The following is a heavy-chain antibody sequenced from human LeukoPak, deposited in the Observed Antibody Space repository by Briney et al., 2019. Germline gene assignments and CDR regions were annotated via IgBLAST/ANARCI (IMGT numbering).Heavy chain of an antibody. CDR3: ARERSSGWYGYDY. Sequence: GASVKVSCKTSGGTFSSYTITWVRQAPGEGLEWMGDIIPVFGTANYAQKFQGRVTITADESTSTAYMELSSLRSEDTAVYYCARERSSGWYGYDYWGQGTLVTVSS. V-gene: IGHV1-69*13. CDR2: IIPVFGTA. CDR1: GGTFSSYT. D-gene: IGHD6-19*01. J-gene: IGHJ4*02.